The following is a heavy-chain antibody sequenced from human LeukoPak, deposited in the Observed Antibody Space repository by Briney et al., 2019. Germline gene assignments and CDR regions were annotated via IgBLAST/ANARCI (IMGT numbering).Heavy chain of an antibody. J-gene: IGHJ4*02. V-gene: IGHV3-33*01. D-gene: IGHD3-10*01. CDR3: ARDLGTMVRDPLDY. CDR2: IWYDGSYK. CDR1: GFTFSNYA. Sequence: PGGSLRLSCAASGFTFSNYAIHWVRQAPGKGLEWVAVIWYDGSYKYYADSVKGRFTISRDNSKNTLYLQMNSLRAEDTALYYCARDLGTMVRDPLDYWGQGTLVTVSS.